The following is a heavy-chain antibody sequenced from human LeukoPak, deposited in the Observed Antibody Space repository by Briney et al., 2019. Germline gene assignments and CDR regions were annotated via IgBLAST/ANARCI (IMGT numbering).Heavy chain of an antibody. D-gene: IGHD2-2*01. J-gene: IGHJ4*02. CDR2: INHSGST. V-gene: IGHV4-39*07. CDR1: GGSISSGGYY. CDR3: ARKASIRGGFH. Sequence: PSETLSLTCTVSGGSISSGGYYWSWIRQHPGKGLEWIGEINHSGSTNYNPSLKSRITISVDTSKNQFSLKLISVTAADTAVYYCARKASIRGGFHWGQGTQVTVSS.